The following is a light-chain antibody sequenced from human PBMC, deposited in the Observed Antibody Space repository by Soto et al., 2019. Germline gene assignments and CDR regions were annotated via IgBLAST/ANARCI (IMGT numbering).Light chain of an antibody. CDR2: EGS. J-gene: IGLJ1*01. CDR1: TSDVGSNNL. V-gene: IGLV2-23*01. Sequence: QSALTQLAPAPGSPGRPITFSCSGTTSDVGSNNLVYWNQQHPGKAHKLLIYEGSKRPSGVSNRFSGSKSGNTASLTISGLQAEDEAEYYCGSYAGSSTFYVFRPGIKLTVL. CDR3: GSYAGSSTFYV.